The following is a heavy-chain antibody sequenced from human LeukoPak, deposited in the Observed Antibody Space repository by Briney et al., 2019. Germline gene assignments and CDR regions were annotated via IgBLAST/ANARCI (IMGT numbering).Heavy chain of an antibody. D-gene: IGHD6-19*01. Sequence: SETLSLTCAVYGGSFSGYYWSWIRQPPGKGLEWIGEINHSGSTNYNPSLKSRVTISVDTSKNQFSLKLSSVTAADTAVYYCARVSPVAVEWFDPWGQGTLVTVSS. CDR1: GGSFSGYY. V-gene: IGHV4-34*01. CDR3: ARVSPVAVEWFDP. J-gene: IGHJ5*02. CDR2: INHSGST.